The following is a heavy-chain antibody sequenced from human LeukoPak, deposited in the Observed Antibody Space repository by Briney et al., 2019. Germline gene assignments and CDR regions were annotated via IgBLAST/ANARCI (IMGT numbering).Heavy chain of an antibody. J-gene: IGHJ4*02. CDR3: ATGYSYGYLLND. V-gene: IGHV1-69*04. CDR1: GGTFSSYA. D-gene: IGHD5-18*01. CDR2: IIPIFGIA. Sequence: ASVKVSCKASGGTFSSYAISWVRQAPGQGLEWMGRIIPIFGIANYAQKFQGRVTITADKSTSTAYMELSSLRPEDTAVYYCATGYSYGYLLNDWGQGTLVTVSS.